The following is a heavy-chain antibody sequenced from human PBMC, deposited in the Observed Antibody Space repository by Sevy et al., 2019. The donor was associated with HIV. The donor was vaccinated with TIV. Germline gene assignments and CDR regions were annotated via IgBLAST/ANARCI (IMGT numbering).Heavy chain of an antibody. CDR1: GGSLSGYF. CDR3: ARSPPIVVVPGAPSWFDP. Sequence: SETLSLTCAVHGGSLSGYFWNWIRQPPGKGLEWIGEINHSGSTNYNPSLKSRVTISVDTSKNQCSLKLSSVTAADTAVYYCARSPPIVVVPGAPSWFDPWGQGTLVTVSS. V-gene: IGHV4-34*01. J-gene: IGHJ5*02. CDR2: INHSGST. D-gene: IGHD2-2*01.